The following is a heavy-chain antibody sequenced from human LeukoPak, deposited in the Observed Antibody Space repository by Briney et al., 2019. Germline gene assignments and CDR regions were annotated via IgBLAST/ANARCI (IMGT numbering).Heavy chain of an antibody. CDR1: GFTFSTYN. CDR3: ARGLVRTSSGWYFDY. D-gene: IGHD6-19*01. CDR2: ISSSSNTI. J-gene: IGHJ4*02. Sequence: GGSLRLSCAASGFTFSTYNMNWVRQAPGKGLEWVSYISSSSNTIYYADSVKGRFTISRDNAKNSLYLQMNSLRAEDTAVYYCARGLVRTSSGWYFDYWGQGTLVTVSS. V-gene: IGHV3-48*01.